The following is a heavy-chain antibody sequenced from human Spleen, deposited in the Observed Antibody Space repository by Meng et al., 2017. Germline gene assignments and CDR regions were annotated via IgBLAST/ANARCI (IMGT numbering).Heavy chain of an antibody. J-gene: IGHJ4*02. V-gene: IGHV1-2*02. Sequence: QVQLVQAGAEVKKPGAPVKVPCKASGYTFTGYYMHWVRQAPGQGLEWMGWINPNSGGTNYAQKFQGRVTMTRDTSISTAYMELSRLRSDDTAVYYCATLRLAVAGIDYWGQGTLVTVSS. CDR2: INPNSGGT. D-gene: IGHD6-19*01. CDR1: GYTFTGYY. CDR3: ATLRLAVAGIDY.